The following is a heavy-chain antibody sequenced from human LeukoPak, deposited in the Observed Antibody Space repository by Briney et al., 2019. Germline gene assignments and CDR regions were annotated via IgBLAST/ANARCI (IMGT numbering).Heavy chain of an antibody. CDR3: ARAPWLTIFGVARSRFDY. V-gene: IGHV4-39*07. CDR1: GGSISSTSYY. CDR2: IYYSGST. J-gene: IGHJ4*02. D-gene: IGHD3-3*01. Sequence: SETLSLTCTVSGGSISSTSYYWGWIRQPPGKGLEWIGSIYYSGSTYYNPSLKSRVTISVDTSKNQFSLKLSSVTAADTAVYYCARAPWLTIFGVARSRFDYWGQGTLVTVSS.